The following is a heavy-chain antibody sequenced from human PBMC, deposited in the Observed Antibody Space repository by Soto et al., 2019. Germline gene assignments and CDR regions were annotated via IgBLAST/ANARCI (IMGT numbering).Heavy chain of an antibody. CDR3: ARGASGRIVVVPAAKRDNWFDP. CDR2: INHSGST. CDR1: GGSFSGYY. J-gene: IGHJ5*02. V-gene: IGHV4-34*01. Sequence: SETLSLTCAVYGGSFSGYYWSWIRQPPGKGLEWIGEINHSGSTNYNPSLKSRVTISVDTSKNQFSLKLSSVTAADTAVYYCARGASGRIVVVPAAKRDNWFDPWGQGTLVTVS. D-gene: IGHD2-2*01.